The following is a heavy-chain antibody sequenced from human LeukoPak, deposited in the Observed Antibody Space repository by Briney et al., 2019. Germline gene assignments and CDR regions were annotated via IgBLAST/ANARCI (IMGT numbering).Heavy chain of an antibody. J-gene: IGHJ4*02. CDR2: IIPIFGTA. D-gene: IGHD3-10*01. CDR3: ARGPYPYGSGSYY. V-gene: IGHV1-69*13. Sequence: SRASVKVSCKASGGTFSSYAISWVRQAPGQGLEWMGGIIPIFGTANYAQKFQGRVTITADESTSTAYMELSSLRSEDTAVYYCARGPYPYGSGSYYWGQGTLVTVSS. CDR1: GGTFSSYA.